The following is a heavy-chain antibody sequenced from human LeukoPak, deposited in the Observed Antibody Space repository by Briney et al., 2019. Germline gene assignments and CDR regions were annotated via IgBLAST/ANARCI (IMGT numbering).Heavy chain of an antibody. CDR1: GGSFSGYY. Sequence: PSETLSLTCAVYGGSFSGYYWSWIRQPPGKGLEWIGEINHSGSTNYNPSLKSRVTISVDTSKNQFSLKLSSVTAADTAVYYCARECVVVVPAAMRSADWLDPWGQGTLVTVSS. CDR3: ARECVVVVPAAMRSADWLDP. V-gene: IGHV4-34*01. D-gene: IGHD2-2*01. J-gene: IGHJ5*02. CDR2: INHSGST.